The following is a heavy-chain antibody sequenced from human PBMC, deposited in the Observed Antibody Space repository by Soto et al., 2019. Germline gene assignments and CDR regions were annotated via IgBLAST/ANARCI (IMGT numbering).Heavy chain of an antibody. V-gene: IGHV4-61*01. CDR2: IYYSGST. Sequence: QVQLQESGPGLVKPSETLSLTCTVSGGSVSSGSYYWSWIRQPPGKGLEWIGYIYYSGSTNYNPSLQSRVTISVDTSKNQFSLKLSSVTAADTAVYYCARAIVVVPAAVHFDYWGQGTLVTVSS. D-gene: IGHD2-2*01. CDR1: GGSVSSGSYY. CDR3: ARAIVVVPAAVHFDY. J-gene: IGHJ4*02.